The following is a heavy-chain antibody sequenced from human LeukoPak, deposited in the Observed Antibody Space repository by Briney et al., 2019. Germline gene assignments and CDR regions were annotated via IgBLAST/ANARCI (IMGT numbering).Heavy chain of an antibody. D-gene: IGHD4-23*01. CDR1: ENTFTNYY. CDR2: INPNGDRT. CDR3: ARDMSTRVTPISYAFDA. J-gene: IGHJ3*01. V-gene: IGHV1-46*01. Sequence: GASVKVSCKASENTFTNYYMHWVRQAPGQGLEWLGIINPNGDRTNYAQTFQGRVTMTRDTSTTTVYMELSSLRSVDTAVYYCARDMSTRVTPISYAFDAWGQGTMVTVSS.